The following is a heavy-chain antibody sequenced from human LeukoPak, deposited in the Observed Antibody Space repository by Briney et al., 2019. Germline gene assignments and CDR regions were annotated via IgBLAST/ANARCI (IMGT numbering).Heavy chain of an antibody. CDR2: MNPYSGNT. V-gene: IGHV1-8*01. CDR1: GYTFTSYD. J-gene: IGHJ5*02. CDR3: ARGRMAMMVRGVQNKQTWFDP. Sequence: ASVKVSCKASGYTFTSYDINWVRQAAGQEVEWVGWMNPYSGNTGYAQKFQGRVTMTRDTSTSTAYMELTSLRSEDTAVYYRARGRMAMMVRGVQNKQTWFDPWGQGTLVTVSS. D-gene: IGHD3-10*01.